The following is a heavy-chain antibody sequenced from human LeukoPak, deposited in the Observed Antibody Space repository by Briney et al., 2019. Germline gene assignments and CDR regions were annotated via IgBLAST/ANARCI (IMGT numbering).Heavy chain of an antibody. D-gene: IGHD3/OR15-3a*01. CDR3: ATHRGLRYFDY. J-gene: IGHJ4*02. CDR2: LYYSGRT. CDR1: GGSISNSSDY. V-gene: IGHV4-39*01. Sequence: PSETLSLTCTVSGGSISNSSDYWGWIRQPPGMALEWIGSLYYSGRTYYNPSLKGRVTISVDTSKNQVSLKLSYVTAADTAVYYCATHRGLRYFDYWGQATLVTVSS.